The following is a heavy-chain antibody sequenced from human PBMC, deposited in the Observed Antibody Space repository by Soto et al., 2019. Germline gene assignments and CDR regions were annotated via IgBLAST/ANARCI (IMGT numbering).Heavy chain of an antibody. D-gene: IGHD6-19*01. CDR2: ISYGGDN. CDR1: GGSMGSGDFF. V-gene: IGHV4-30-4*08. CDR3: ARDSFFYDSGSYSHNACDL. J-gene: IGHJ3*01. Sequence: QMQLQESGPGLVKASQTLSLTCHVSGGSMGSGDFFWGWVRQSPGKGLEWIGHISYGGDNSYKPSLQSRVSMSVHTSKNEFSLELSSVTAADTAVYYCARDSFFYDSGSYSHNACDLWGRGPTVTVS.